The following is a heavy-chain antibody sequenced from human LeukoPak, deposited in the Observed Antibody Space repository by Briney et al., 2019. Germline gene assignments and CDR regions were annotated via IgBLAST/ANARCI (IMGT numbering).Heavy chain of an antibody. CDR2: MYWDDDK. J-gene: IGHJ6*03. Sequence: SGPTLVNPTQTLTLTCTFSGFSLSTSGVGVGWIRQPPGKALEWLALMYWDDDKRYSPSLKSRLTITKDTSKSQVVLTMTNMDPVDTATYYCAPQFISSSGTQSYYYMDVWGKGTTVTVSS. CDR1: GFSLSTSGVG. D-gene: IGHD6-13*01. CDR3: APQFISSSGTQSYYYMDV. V-gene: IGHV2-5*02.